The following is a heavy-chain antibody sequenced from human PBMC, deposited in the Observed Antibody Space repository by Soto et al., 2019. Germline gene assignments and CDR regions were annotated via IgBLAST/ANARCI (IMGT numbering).Heavy chain of an antibody. V-gene: IGHV1-18*01. CDR3: ARDPHEYWASYWFDP. CDR1: GYNFNIYG. CDR2: IGAYDGKT. J-gene: IGHJ5*02. D-gene: IGHD3-16*01. Sequence: ASVKVSCKASGYNFNIYGINWVRQAPGQGLELMGWIGAYDGKTTYAEKFQGRVTMTTDASTSTAYMELRSLRSDDTAVYYCARDPHEYWASYWFDPWGQGTLVTVS.